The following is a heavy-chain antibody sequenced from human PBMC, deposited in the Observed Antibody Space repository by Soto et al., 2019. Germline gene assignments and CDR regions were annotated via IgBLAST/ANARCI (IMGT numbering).Heavy chain of an antibody. CDR2: IWYDGSNK. Sequence: PGGSLRLSCAASGFTFSSYGMHWVRQAPGKGLEWVAVIWYDGSNKYYADSVKGRFTISRDNSKNTLYLQMNSLRAEDTAVYYCARDGYAHYFDYWGQGTLVTVSS. J-gene: IGHJ4*02. CDR1: GFTFSSYG. D-gene: IGHD5-12*01. CDR3: ARDGYAHYFDY. V-gene: IGHV3-33*01.